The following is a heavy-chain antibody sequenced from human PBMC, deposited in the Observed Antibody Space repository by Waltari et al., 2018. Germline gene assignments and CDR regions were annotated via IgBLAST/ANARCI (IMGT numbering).Heavy chain of an antibody. V-gene: IGHV3-53*02. CDR3: ASSYDSSGYYIDY. D-gene: IGHD3-22*01. CDR1: GFTVSRTY. J-gene: IGHJ4*02. Sequence: EVQLVETGGGLIQPGGSLRLYCAASGFTVSRTYMSWFRQAPGKGLEWVSVIYSGGSTYYADSVKGRFTISRDNSKNTLYLQMNSLRAEDTAVYYCASSYDSSGYYIDYWGQGTLVTVSS. CDR2: IYSGGST.